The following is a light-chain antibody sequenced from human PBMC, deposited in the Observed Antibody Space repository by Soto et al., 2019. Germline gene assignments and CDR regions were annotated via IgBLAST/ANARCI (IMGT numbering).Light chain of an antibody. CDR2: KAS. Sequence: DIQMTQSPSPLSASVGDRVTITCRASQTISTCLAWYQQRPGKAPNLLIYKASSFESGVSSWFIGSGSGTEFTLTISNLQPHDFATYYCQHYNSYPYTLGQGTKVEIK. V-gene: IGKV1-5*03. J-gene: IGKJ2*01. CDR1: QTISTC. CDR3: QHYNSYPYT.